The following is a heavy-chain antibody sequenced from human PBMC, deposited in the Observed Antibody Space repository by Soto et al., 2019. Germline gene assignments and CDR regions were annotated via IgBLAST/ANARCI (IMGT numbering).Heavy chain of an antibody. CDR1: GGSVSTDY. Sequence: SETLSLTCTVSGGSVSTDYWSWIRRPPGKGLEWIASIFYRGSTDYNPSLKSRATISIDTSKNQFSLKLRSVTAADSAVYYCARANGNYGIFDYWGQGALVTVSS. V-gene: IGHV4-59*02. D-gene: IGHD1-7*01. CDR2: IFYRGST. CDR3: ARANGNYGIFDY. J-gene: IGHJ4*02.